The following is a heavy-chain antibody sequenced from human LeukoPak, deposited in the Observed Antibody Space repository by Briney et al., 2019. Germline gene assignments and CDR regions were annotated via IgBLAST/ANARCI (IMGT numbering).Heavy chain of an antibody. CDR2: IHYSGNT. J-gene: IGHJ6*03. Sequence: PSETLSLTCTVSGGSISSSYWSWIRQPPGKGLEWIGYIHYSGNTNYNPSLKSRVTISVDTSKNQFSLKLSSVTAADTAVYYCARYSNYGDYYYYYMDVWGKGTTVTVSS. CDR3: ARYSNYGDYYYYYMDV. CDR1: GGSISSSY. V-gene: IGHV4-59*12. D-gene: IGHD4-11*01.